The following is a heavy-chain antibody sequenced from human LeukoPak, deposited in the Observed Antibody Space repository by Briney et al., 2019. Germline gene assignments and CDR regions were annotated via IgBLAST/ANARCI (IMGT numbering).Heavy chain of an antibody. D-gene: IGHD5-18*01. Sequence: GGSLRLSCEASGFTFGSHAMYWVRQAPGKGLEWVAGIFGSGGSPHYADPVKGRFTISKDNSRNTVYLQTNSLRAEDTAVYYCGKTTVGYSSGQKPAWPVDYWGQGTLVTVSS. CDR2: IFGSGGSP. CDR1: GFTFGSHA. CDR3: GKTTVGYSSGQKPAWPVDY. V-gene: IGHV3-23*01. J-gene: IGHJ4*02.